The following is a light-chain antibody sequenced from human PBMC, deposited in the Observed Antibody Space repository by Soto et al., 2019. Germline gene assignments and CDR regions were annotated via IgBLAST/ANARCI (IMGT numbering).Light chain of an antibody. CDR3: QQCGGSPT. Sequence: EIVLTQSPVTPSLSPGERATLSCRASQSVRTYLAWYQVKPGQAPRLLIYGASSRTTGIPDRFSGSGSGTDFTLTISRLEPEDFAMYYCQQCGGSPTFGQGTKVDIK. J-gene: IGKJ1*01. CDR2: GAS. V-gene: IGKV3-20*01. CDR1: QSVRTY.